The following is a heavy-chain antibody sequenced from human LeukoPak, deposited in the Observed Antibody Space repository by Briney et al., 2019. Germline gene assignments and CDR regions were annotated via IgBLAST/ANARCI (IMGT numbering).Heavy chain of an antibody. CDR2: IIPILGIA. D-gene: IGHD1/OR15-1a*01. J-gene: IGHJ5*02. V-gene: IGHV1-69*04. Sequence: SVKVSCKASGGTFSSYAISWVRQAPGQGLEWMGRIIPILGIANYAQKFQGRVTITADKSTSTAYMELSSLRSEDTAVYYCASSTGTNPNWFDPWGQGTLVTVSS. CDR1: GGTFSSYA. CDR3: ASSTGTNPNWFDP.